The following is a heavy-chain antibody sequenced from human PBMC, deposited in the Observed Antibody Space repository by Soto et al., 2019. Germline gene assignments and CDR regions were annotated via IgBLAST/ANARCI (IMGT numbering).Heavy chain of an antibody. D-gene: IGHD4-17*01. V-gene: IGHV3-23*01. CDR2: ISGRGGST. Sequence: GGSLRLSCAASGFTFSSYAMSWVRQAPGKGLEWVSAISGRGGSTYYADSVKGRFTISRDNSKNTLYLQMNSLRAEDTAVYYCAKGGPTVVTPYYYGMDVWGQGTTVTVSS. J-gene: IGHJ6*02. CDR3: AKGGPTVVTPYYYGMDV. CDR1: GFTFSSYA.